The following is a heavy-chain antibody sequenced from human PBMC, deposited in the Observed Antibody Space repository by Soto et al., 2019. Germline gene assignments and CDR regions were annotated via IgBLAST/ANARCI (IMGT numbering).Heavy chain of an antibody. J-gene: IGHJ6*02. CDR2: INPNSGGT. D-gene: IGHD6-6*01. CDR3: ARAFSSSLVGYYYYGMDV. V-gene: IGHV1-2*04. Sequence: AAVKDTCKASGYTFTGYYMHGGRQAPGQRLEWMGWINPNSGGTNYAQKFQGWVTMTRDTSISTAYMELSRLRSDDTAVYYCARAFSSSLVGYYYYGMDVWGQGTTVTVSS. CDR1: GYTFTGYY.